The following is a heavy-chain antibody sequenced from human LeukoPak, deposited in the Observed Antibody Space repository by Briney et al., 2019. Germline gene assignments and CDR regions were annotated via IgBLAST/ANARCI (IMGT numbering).Heavy chain of an antibody. CDR1: GFTFSSYG. CDR2: ISYDGSNK. J-gene: IGHJ4*02. CDR3: AKEGYCSGGSCYRFDY. D-gene: IGHD2-15*01. V-gene: IGHV3-30*18. Sequence: GGSLRLSCAASGFTFSSYGMHWVRQAPGKGLEWVAVISYDGSNKYYADSVKGRFTISRDNSKNTLYLQMNSLRAEDTAVYYCAKEGYCSGGSCYRFDYWGQGTLVTVSS.